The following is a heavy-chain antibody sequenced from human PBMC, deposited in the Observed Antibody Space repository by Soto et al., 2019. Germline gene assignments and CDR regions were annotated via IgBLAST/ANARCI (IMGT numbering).Heavy chain of an antibody. J-gene: IGHJ6*02. D-gene: IGHD6-13*01. CDR1: GGSISSSSYY. CDR3: ARRRVHRIAAAAINYGMDV. CDR2: IYYSGST. V-gene: IGHV4-39*01. Sequence: SETLSLTCTVSGGSISSSSYYWGWIRQPPEKGMEWIGSIYYSGSTYYNPSLKSRVTISVDTSKNQFSLKLSSVTAADTAVYYCARRRVHRIAAAAINYGMDVWGQGTTVTVS.